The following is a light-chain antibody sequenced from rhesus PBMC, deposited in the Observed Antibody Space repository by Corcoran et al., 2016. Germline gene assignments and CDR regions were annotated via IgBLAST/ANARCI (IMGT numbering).Light chain of an antibody. J-gene: IGKJ2*01. V-gene: IGKV1-74*01. CDR3: RHGYGTPYS. Sequence: DIQMTQSPSSLSASVGDRVTITCRASENVNNYLNWYQQKPGKAPKLLIYKASTLQSGVPSRFSGNGSWTDYTFTISSLQPEDVATYYCRHGYGTPYSFGRGTKVEIK. CDR2: KAS. CDR1: ENVNNY.